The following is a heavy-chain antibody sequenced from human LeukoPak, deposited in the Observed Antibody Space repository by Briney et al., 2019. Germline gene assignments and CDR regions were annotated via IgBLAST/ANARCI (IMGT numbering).Heavy chain of an antibody. CDR3: AISAARLRYYYAMDV. V-gene: IGHV3-53*04. CDR2: IYSGDSGVST. CDR1: GVSVRKTY. J-gene: IGHJ6*02. D-gene: IGHD6-6*01. Sequence: PGGSLRLSCAASGVSVRKTYMSWVRQASGKGLGWGLVIYSGDSGVSTYYADSVEGRFTISRHNSKNTPYLQMSSLRAEDTAVYFCAISAARLRYYYAMDVWGQGATVTVCS.